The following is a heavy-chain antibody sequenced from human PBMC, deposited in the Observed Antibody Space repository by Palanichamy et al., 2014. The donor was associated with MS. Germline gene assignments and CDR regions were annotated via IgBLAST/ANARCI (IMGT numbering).Heavy chain of an antibody. CDR2: IRRTDYDETT. D-gene: IGHD4-17*01. J-gene: IGHJ6*02. V-gene: IGHV3-49*03. Sequence: EMQLVESGGGLVQPGRSLRLSCTASGFTLGDYDVNWFRQAPGKGLEWVGFIRRTDYDETTEYAASGKGRFTISRDDSKSIAYLQMNSLKTEDSAVYYCTRSGDYTYYYYYGMDVWGQGTTVTVSS. CDR3: TRSGDYTYYYYYGMDV. CDR1: GFTLGDYD.